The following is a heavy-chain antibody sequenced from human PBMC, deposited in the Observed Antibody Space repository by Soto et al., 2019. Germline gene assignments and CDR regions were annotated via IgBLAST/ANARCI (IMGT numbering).Heavy chain of an antibody. Sequence: GGSLRLSCAASGFSFSTYAMGWVRQAPGKGLEWVSVIYSGGSTYYADSVKGRFTTSRDNSKNTLYLQMNSLRAEDTAVYYCARAVDPYYGMDVWGQGTTVTVSS. J-gene: IGHJ6*02. CDR1: GFSFSTYA. CDR3: ARAVDPYYGMDV. CDR2: IYSGGST. V-gene: IGHV3-53*01.